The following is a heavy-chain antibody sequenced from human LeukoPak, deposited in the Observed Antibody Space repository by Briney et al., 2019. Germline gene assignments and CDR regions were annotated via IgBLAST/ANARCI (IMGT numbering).Heavy chain of an antibody. CDR2: INQDGSEK. J-gene: IGHJ4*02. D-gene: IGHD5-12*01. V-gene: IGHV3-7*04. CDR1: GFIFSSYW. Sequence: GGSLRLSCAASGFIFSSYWMNWVRQAPGKGLEWVANINQDGSEKNYVDSVKGRFTISRDNAKNSLYLQMNSLRAEDTAVYYCARYPSGYDRGFDYWGQGTLVTVFS. CDR3: ARYPSGYDRGFDY.